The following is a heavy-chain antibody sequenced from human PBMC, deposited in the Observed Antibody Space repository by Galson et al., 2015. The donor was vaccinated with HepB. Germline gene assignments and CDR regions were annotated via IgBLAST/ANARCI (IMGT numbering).Heavy chain of an antibody. D-gene: IGHD3-3*01. V-gene: IGHV6-1*01. CDR2: TYYRSKWYN. CDR1: GDSVSSNSAA. CDR3: ARNRVHKDFWSGYWDHHHYGMDV. Sequence: CAISGDSVSSNSAAWNWIRQSPSRGLEWLGRTYYRSKWYNDYAVSVKNRIAINPDTSKNQFSLQLSSVTPEDTAVYYCARNRVHKDFWSGYWDHHHYGMDVWGQGTTVTVSS. J-gene: IGHJ6*02.